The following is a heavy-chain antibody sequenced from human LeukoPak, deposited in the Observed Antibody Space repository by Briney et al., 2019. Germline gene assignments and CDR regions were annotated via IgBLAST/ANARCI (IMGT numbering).Heavy chain of an antibody. V-gene: IGHV7-4-1*02. CDR1: GYSFDRYG. D-gene: IGHD1-26*01. CDR3: SRDSISGSYVHFDH. J-gene: IGHJ4*02. Sequence: GASVKVSCKASGYSFDRYGINWLRQAPGQGLERMGWINTNTGNPTYAQGFTGRFVFSLDTSVSTAYLQISSLKADDTAVYYCSRDSISGSYVHFDHWGQGTLVTVSS. CDR2: INTNTGNP.